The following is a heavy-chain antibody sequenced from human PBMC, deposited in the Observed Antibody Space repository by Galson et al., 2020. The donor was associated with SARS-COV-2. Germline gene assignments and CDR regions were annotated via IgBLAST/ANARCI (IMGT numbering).Heavy chain of an antibody. CDR1: GFTFSSYW. D-gene: IGHD3-16*02. CDR3: ARLRAHYDYVWGSYRYTNYYYGMDV. J-gene: IGHJ6*02. CDR2: IKQDGSEK. V-gene: IGHV3-7*03. Sequence: GESLKISCAASGFTFSSYWMSWVRQAPGKGLEWVANIKQDGSEKYYVDSVKGRFTISRDNAKNSLYLQMNSLRAEDTAVYYCARLRAHYDYVWGSYRYTNYYYGMDVWGQGTTVTVSS.